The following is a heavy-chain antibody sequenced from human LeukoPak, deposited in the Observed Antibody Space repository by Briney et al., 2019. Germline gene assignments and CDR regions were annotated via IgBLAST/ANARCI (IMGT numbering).Heavy chain of an antibody. J-gene: IGHJ4*02. CDR1: GYTFTSYG. D-gene: IGHD3-10*01. CDR3: VRDAYGSGKGFFDY. V-gene: IGHV1-18*01. Sequence: GASVKVSCKASGYTFTSYGFSWVRQAPGQGLEGVGWISVHDGNTKYAQKYQGRVTMTTETSTSTAYMELSSLGSDDTAVYYCVRDAYGSGKGFFDYWGQGTLVTVSS. CDR2: ISVHDGNT.